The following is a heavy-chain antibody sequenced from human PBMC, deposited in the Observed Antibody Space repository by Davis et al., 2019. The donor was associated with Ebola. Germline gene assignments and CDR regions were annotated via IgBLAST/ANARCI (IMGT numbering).Heavy chain of an antibody. CDR3: ARRYTCSGNYMDV. J-gene: IGHJ6*03. Sequence: GESLKISCAASGFTVSTNCMSWVRQAPRKGLEWVSVIYGSGSTYYADSVKGRFTISRDNSKNTLYLQMNTLRAEDAAVYHCARRYTCSGNYMDVWGKGTTVTVS. CDR1: GFTVSTNC. CDR2: IYGSGST. V-gene: IGHV3-53*01. D-gene: IGHD2-15*01.